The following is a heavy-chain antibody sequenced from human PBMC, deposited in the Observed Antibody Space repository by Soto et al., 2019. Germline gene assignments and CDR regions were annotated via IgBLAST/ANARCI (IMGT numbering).Heavy chain of an antibody. CDR1: GFTFISYA. Sequence: QVQLVESGGGVVQLGRSLRLSCAASGFTFISYAMHWVRQAPGKGLEWVAVISFDGSTEYYADSVKGRFTISRDNSKISVYLQMNRLRSEDTAFYYCEISRHGSGSYTHFYYGLDVWGQGTTVTVSS. CDR2: ISFDGSTE. V-gene: IGHV3-30-3*01. J-gene: IGHJ6*02. CDR3: EISRHGSGSYTHFYYGLDV. D-gene: IGHD3-10*01.